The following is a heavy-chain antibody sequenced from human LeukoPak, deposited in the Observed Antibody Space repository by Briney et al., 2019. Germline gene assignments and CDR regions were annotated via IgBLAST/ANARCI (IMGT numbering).Heavy chain of an antibody. J-gene: IGHJ5*02. V-gene: IGHV6-1*01. CDR1: GDSVFSNSAA. CDR2: TYYRSNWFN. CDR3: AKNYGDSNWFDP. D-gene: IGHD4-17*01. Sequence: SQTLSLTCAISGDSVFSNSAAWNWIRQSPSRGLEWLGRTYYRSNWFNDFALSVKSRITINPDTSKNQFSLQLNSVTPEDTAVYYCAKNYGDSNWFDPWGQGTLVTVSS.